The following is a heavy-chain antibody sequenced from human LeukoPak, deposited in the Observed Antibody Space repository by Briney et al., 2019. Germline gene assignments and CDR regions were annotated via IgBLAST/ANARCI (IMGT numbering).Heavy chain of an antibody. CDR3: TRGGEEPFDY. CDR1: GFTFTRFW. CDR2: INVEGTTT. D-gene: IGHD3-10*01. V-gene: IGHV3-74*01. Sequence: GGSLRLSCAGSGFTFTRFWMHWVRQAPGKGLVWVSRINVEGTTTTYADSVEGRFTISRDENTLYLQMNHLRVDDTAVYYCTRGGEEPFDYWGQGTLITVSP. J-gene: IGHJ4*02.